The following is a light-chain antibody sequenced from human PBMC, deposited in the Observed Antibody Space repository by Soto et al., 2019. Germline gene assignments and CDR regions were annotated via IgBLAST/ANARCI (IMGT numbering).Light chain of an antibody. J-gene: IGKJ3*01. V-gene: IGKV1-13*02. CDR3: QQFNSYLCT. Sequence: AIQLTQSPSSLSAYVGDRVTITCRASQGISSALAWYQQKPGKAPKLLIYDASSLESGVPSSFSGSGSGTDFTLTISSLQPEDFATYYCQQFNSYLCTFGPGTKVDIK. CDR1: QGISSA. CDR2: DAS.